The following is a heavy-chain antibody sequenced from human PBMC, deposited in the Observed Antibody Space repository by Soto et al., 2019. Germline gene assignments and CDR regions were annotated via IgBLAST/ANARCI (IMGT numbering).Heavy chain of an antibody. CDR3: VRAAGYSGNDYVYYYGMDV. CDR2: VWYDGGNK. Sequence: QVQLVESGGGVVQPGRSLRLSCAASGFTFSSYGMHWVRQAPGKGLKWVALVWYDGGNKYYADSVKGRFTISRDNSKNTLYLQMNSLRDEDTAVYYCVRAAGYSGNDYVYYYGMDVWGQGTTVTVSS. D-gene: IGHD5-12*01. V-gene: IGHV3-33*01. CDR1: GFTFSSYG. J-gene: IGHJ6*02.